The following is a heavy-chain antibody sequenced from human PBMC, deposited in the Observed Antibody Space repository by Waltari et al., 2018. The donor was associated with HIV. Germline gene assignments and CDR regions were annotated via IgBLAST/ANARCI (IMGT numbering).Heavy chain of an antibody. V-gene: IGHV4-34*02. CDR2: VSHSGNT. CDR1: DGPLSGFY. Sequence: QVPLQQWGAGLLKSSETLALSCAVYDGPLSGFYWALIRQPPGKGLEWIGEVSHSGNTNYNPSLKSRVTISVDTAKNQVSLKMRLMTAADTGVYFCARYSGGFTKDWFDPWGQGTQVSVSS. D-gene: IGHD1-26*01. CDR3: ARYSGGFTKDWFDP. J-gene: IGHJ5*02.